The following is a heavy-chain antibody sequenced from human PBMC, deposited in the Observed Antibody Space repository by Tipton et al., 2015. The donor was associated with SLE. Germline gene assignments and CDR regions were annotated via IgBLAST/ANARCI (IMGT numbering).Heavy chain of an antibody. CDR2: ISDGGGT. J-gene: IGHJ3*02. CDR3: ATGRVVRFRGTLPEYAFNI. V-gene: IGHV4-59*01. CDR1: GGSISSNY. Sequence: TLSLTCSVSGGSISSNYWIWIRQPPGKGLEWIGYISDGGGTNHNPSLKSRVTISVDPAKNQFSLKLNSVTGADTAVYYCATGRVVRFRGTLPEYAFNIWGQGTMVTVSS. D-gene: IGHD3-3*01.